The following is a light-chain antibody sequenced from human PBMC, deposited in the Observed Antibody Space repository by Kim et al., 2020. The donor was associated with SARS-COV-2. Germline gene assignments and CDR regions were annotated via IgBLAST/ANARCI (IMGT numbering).Light chain of an antibody. CDR2: AAS. Sequence: AIRITQSPSSLSASTGDRVTITCRASQDIASYLAWFQQKPGKAPKILIYAASTLQSGVPSRFSGRGSGTDFTLTVTFLQSEDFATYYCQQYYSFPRTFGPGTKVDIK. CDR3: QQYYSFPRT. J-gene: IGKJ3*01. V-gene: IGKV1-8*01. CDR1: QDIASY.